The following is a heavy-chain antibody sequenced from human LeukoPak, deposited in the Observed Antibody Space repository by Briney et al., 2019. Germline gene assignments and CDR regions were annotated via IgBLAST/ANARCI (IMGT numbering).Heavy chain of an antibody. D-gene: IGHD3-22*01. J-gene: IGHJ4*02. V-gene: IGHV3-66*02. CDR1: GFTVSSNY. CDR3: ARADSSGCYGLYYFDY. CDR2: IYSGGST. Sequence: GGSLRLSSAASGFTVSSNYMSWVRQAPGKGLEWVSVIYSGGSTYYADSVKGRFTISRDNSKNTLYLQMNSLRAEDTAVYYCARADSSGCYGLYYFDYWGQGTLVTVSS.